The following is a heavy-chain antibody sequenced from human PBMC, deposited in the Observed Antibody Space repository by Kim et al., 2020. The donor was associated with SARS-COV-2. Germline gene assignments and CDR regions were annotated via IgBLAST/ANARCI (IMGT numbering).Heavy chain of an antibody. J-gene: IGHJ4*02. D-gene: IGHD2-21*02. CDR3: ARAVRDWYLDY. CDR1: GYTFISYG. CDR2: INTDTENP. Sequence: ASVKVSCKASGYTFISYGVNWVRQAPGQGLEWMGWINTDTENPTYAQGSTGRIVFSLDTSVSTAYLQISSLKAEDTAIYYCARAVRDWYLDYWGQGTLVTAPS. V-gene: IGHV7-4-1*02.